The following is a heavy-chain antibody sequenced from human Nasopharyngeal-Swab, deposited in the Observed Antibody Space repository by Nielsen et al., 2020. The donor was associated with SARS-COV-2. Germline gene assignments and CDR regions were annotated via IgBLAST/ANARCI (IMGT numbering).Heavy chain of an antibody. Sequence: WVRQAPGQGLEWMGCMNPNSGNTGYAQKFQGRVTMSRDTSISTAYMELNSLTSEDTAVYYCARKGGSDYWGQGTLVTVSS. J-gene: IGHJ4*02. D-gene: IGHD3-16*01. CDR3: ARKGGSDY. V-gene: IGHV1-8*01. CDR2: MNPNSGNT.